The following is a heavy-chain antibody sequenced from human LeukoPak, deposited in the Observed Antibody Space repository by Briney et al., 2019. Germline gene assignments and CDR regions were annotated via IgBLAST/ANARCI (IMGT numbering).Heavy chain of an antibody. J-gene: IGHJ4*02. Sequence: GGSLRLSCAASGFTFSSYAMHWVRQAPVKGLEWVAVISYDGSNKYYADSVKGRFTISRDNSKNTLYLQMNSLRAEDTAVYYCARGGSGHQAPPFDYWGQGTLVTVSS. CDR2: ISYDGSNK. CDR3: ARGGSGHQAPPFDY. D-gene: IGHD3-10*01. V-gene: IGHV3-30-3*01. CDR1: GFTFSSYA.